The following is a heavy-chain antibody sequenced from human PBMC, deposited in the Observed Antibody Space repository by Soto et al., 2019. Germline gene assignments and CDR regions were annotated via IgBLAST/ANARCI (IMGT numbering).Heavy chain of an antibody. D-gene: IGHD2-15*01. CDR2: IYPGDSDT. V-gene: IGHV5-51*01. CDR3: ARRVLGYCSGGSCSNWFDP. J-gene: IGHJ5*02. Sequence: KFSCKDTGNSFSSYWVYWVRQMPGKGLEWMGIIYPGDSDTRYSPSFQGQVTISADKSISTAYLQWSSLKASDTAMYYCARRVLGYCSGGSCSNWFDPWGQGTLVTVSS. CDR1: GNSFSSYW.